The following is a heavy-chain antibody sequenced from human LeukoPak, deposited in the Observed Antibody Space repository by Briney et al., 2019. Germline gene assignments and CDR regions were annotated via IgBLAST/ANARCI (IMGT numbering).Heavy chain of an antibody. V-gene: IGHV1-69*01. CDR1: GGTFSSYA. CDR3: ASSRRDGYPYFDY. J-gene: IGHJ4*02. Sequence: ASVKVSCTASGGTFSSYAISWVRQAPGQGLEWMGGIIPIFGTANYAQKFQGRVTITADESTSTAYMELSSLRSEDTAVYYCASSRRDGYPYFDYWGQGTLVTVSS. CDR2: IIPIFGTA. D-gene: IGHD5-24*01.